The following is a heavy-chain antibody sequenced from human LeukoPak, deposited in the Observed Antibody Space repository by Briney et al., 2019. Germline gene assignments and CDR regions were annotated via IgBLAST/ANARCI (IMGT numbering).Heavy chain of an antibody. CDR2: IRYDGSNK. CDR1: GFTFSSYG. D-gene: IGHD3-10*01. Sequence: PGGSLRLSCAASGFTFSSYGMHWVRQAPGKGLEWVAFIRYDGSNKYYADSVKGRFTISRDNSKNTLYLQMNSLRAEDTAVYYCAKDLPLWFGELSQMIWGQGTLVTVSS. CDR3: AKDLPLWFGELSQMI. J-gene: IGHJ4*02. V-gene: IGHV3-30*02.